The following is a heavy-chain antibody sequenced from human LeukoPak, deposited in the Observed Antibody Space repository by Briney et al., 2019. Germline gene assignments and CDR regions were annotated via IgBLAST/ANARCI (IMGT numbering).Heavy chain of an antibody. Sequence: PSQTLSLTCTVSGGSISSGSYYWSWIRQPAGKGLEWIGRIYTSGSTNYNPSLKSRVTISVDTSKNQFSLKLSSVTAADTAVYYCARGPRRPGAGGDCYFDYWGQGTLVTVSS. V-gene: IGHV4-61*02. D-gene: IGHD2-21*02. CDR2: IYTSGST. CDR3: ARGPRRPGAGGDCYFDY. J-gene: IGHJ4*02. CDR1: GGSISSGSYY.